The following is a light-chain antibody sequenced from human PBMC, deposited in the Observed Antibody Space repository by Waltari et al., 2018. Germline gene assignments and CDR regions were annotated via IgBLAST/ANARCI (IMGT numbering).Light chain of an antibody. CDR1: QSILYSSNNENY. V-gene: IGKV4-1*01. Sequence: DIVMTQSPESLAVSLGERATINCNSSQSILYSSNNENYLAWYQQKPGQPPKLLIYWASTRESGVPDRFSGSGSGTDFALTITSLQAEDVAVYYCQQYYSTPPFTFGPGTKVDIK. CDR2: WAS. CDR3: QQYYSTPPFT. J-gene: IGKJ3*01.